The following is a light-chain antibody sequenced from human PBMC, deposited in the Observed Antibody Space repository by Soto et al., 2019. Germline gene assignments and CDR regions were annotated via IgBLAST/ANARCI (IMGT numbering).Light chain of an antibody. CDR3: QQYNNWPPFT. V-gene: IGKV3-15*01. CDR1: QSVSSN. J-gene: IGKJ3*01. Sequence: EIVMTQSPATLSVSPGERATLSCRASQSVSSNLAWYQQKRGQAPRLLIYGASTRATGIPARFSGSGSGTEFTLTISSLQSEDFAVYYCQQYNNWPPFTFGPGTKVDIK. CDR2: GAS.